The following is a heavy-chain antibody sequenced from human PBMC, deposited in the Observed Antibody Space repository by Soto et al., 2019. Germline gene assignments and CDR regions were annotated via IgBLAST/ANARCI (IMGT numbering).Heavy chain of an antibody. J-gene: IGHJ4*02. CDR1: GFTVSNNY. Sequence: PGGSLRLSCAVSGFTVSNNYMSWVRQAPGKGLEWVSVIYNGGSTYYADSVKGRFTISRDNSKNTLYLQMNSLRVEDTAVYYCARGHSIDYWGQGTLVTVSS. CDR3: ARGHSIDY. V-gene: IGHV3-66*01. D-gene: IGHD5-18*01. CDR2: IYNGGST.